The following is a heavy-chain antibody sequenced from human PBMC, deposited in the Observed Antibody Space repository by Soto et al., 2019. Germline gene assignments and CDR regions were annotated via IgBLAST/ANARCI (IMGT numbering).Heavy chain of an antibody. V-gene: IGHV1-46*01. J-gene: IGHJ2*01. CDR3: ARNPSEGYYSYWCFDL. Sequence: QVQLVQAGAEVKKPGASVKVSCKAFGYTFTTYYIHWVRQAPGQGLEWMGMINPNDGATNYPQKFQGRVTMTRDAPTSTVYMELRSLKSEDTAMYYCARNPSEGYYSYWCFDLWGRGTLVTVSS. D-gene: IGHD2-15*01. CDR1: GYTFTTYY. CDR2: INPNDGAT.